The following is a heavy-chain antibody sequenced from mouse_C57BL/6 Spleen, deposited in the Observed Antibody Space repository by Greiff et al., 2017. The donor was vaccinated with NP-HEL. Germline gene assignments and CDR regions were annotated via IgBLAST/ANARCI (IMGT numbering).Heavy chain of an antibody. J-gene: IGHJ4*01. Sequence: QVQLKESGPGILQPSQTLSLTCSFSGFSLSTFGMGVGWIRQPSGKGLEWLAPIWWDDDKYYNPALKSRLTISEDTSKNQVCLKIATADTADTATYYCARIAGRVAPYYAMDYWGQGTSVTVSS. D-gene: IGHD1-1*02. CDR2: IWWDDDK. CDR1: GFSLSTFGMG. V-gene: IGHV8-8*01. CDR3: ARIAGRVAPYYAMDY.